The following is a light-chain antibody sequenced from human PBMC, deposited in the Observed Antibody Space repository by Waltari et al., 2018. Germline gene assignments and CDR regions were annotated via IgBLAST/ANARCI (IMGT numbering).Light chain of an antibody. Sequence: EILMTQSPGTLTVSPGDTVTLSCRASQSVNTNLAWYQQKPGQAPRVLISGASNRATGTPARVSGSGSGTEFSLAISGLQSEDFAVYYCQQYNDWPPITFGQVTRLEIK. CDR3: QQYNDWPPIT. CDR2: GAS. J-gene: IGKJ5*01. V-gene: IGKV3-15*01. CDR1: QSVNTN.